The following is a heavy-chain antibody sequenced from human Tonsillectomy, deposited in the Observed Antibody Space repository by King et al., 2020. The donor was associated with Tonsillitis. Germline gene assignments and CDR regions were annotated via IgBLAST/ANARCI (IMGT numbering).Heavy chain of an antibody. CDR2: LNEDGSEK. V-gene: IGHV3-7*01. D-gene: IGHD3-10*01. Sequence: EVQLVESGGDLVQPGGSLRLSCAASGFTFSPYWMHWVRQAPGKGLEWVARLNEDGSEKTYVDSVRGRFTISRDNAKKSVYLQMNSLRVEDTAVYYCIRGTVEYPGIDYWGQGTLVTVSS. CDR1: GFTFSPYW. J-gene: IGHJ4*02. CDR3: IRGTVEYPGIDY.